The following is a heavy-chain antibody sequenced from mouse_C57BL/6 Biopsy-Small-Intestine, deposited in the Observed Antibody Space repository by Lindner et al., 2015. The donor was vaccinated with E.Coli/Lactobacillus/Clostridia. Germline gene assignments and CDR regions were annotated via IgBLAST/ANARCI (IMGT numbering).Heavy chain of an antibody. Sequence: SVKVSCKVSGYTLTELSMHWVRQAPGKGLEWMGGFDPEDGETIYAQKFQGRVTMTEDTSTDTAYMELSSLRSEDTAVYYCATVGDFWSVHSYYYMDVWGKGTTVTVSS. CDR1: GYTLTELS. V-gene: IGHV1-18*01. CDR2: FDPEDGET. D-gene: IGHD1-1*01. CDR3: ATVGDFWSVHSYYYMDV. J-gene: IGHJ1*03.